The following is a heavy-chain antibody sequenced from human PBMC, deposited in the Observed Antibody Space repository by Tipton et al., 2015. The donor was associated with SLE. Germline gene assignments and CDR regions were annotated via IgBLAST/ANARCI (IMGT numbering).Heavy chain of an antibody. V-gene: IGHV4-39*07. CDR1: GGSISSTSYY. D-gene: IGHD1-26*01. CDR2: IYYGGDT. J-gene: IGHJ6*03. Sequence: TLSLTCTVSGGSISSTSYYWDWIRQPPGKGLEWIGSIYYGGDTFYNPSLKSRVTMSVDTSKNQFSLKLSSVTAADTAVYYCAREAYSYGPENYYYYYYMDVWGKGTTVTVSS. CDR3: AREAYSYGPENYYYYYYMDV.